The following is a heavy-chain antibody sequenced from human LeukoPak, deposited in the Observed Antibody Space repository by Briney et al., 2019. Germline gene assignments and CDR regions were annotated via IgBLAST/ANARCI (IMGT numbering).Heavy chain of an antibody. CDR2: MNPNSGNT. J-gene: IGHJ6*03. CDR3: ARGLYSSSWFLFSYSNTYYYYYYMDV. V-gene: IGHV1-8*01. CDR1: GYTFTSYD. Sequence: GASVKVSCKASGYTFTSYDINWVRQATGQGLEWMGWMNPNSGNTGYAQKFQGRVTMTRNTSISTAYMELSSLRSEDTAVYYCARGLYSSSWFLFSYSNTYYYYYYMDVWGKGTTVTISS. D-gene: IGHD6-13*01.